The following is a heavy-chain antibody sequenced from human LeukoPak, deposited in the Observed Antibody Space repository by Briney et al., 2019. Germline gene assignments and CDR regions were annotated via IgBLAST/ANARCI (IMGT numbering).Heavy chain of an antibody. CDR2: ISGSGGST. Sequence: GGSLRLSCAASGFTFSSYAMSWVRQAPGKWLEWVSAISGSGGSTYYADSVKGRFTISRDNSKNTLYLQMNSLRPEDTTVYYCAKDSGGGLCYFDYWGQGTLVTVSS. V-gene: IGHV3-23*01. CDR1: GFTFSSYA. J-gene: IGHJ4*02. D-gene: IGHD2-2*01. CDR3: AKDSGGGLCYFDY.